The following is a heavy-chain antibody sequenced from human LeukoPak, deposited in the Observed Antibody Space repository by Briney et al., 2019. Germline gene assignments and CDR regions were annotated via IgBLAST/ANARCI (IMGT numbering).Heavy chain of an antibody. CDR2: IYHTGDT. CDR3: ARDDGSTGVDY. Sequence: QTSETLSLTCTVSGDSISSGGSYWSWIRQPPGKGLEWIGYIYHTGDTYYTPSLKSRITISLDKSKNQSSLKLTSVTAADSAVYYCARDDGSTGVDYWGQGTLVTVSS. D-gene: IGHD1-26*01. J-gene: IGHJ4*02. CDR1: GDSISSGGSY. V-gene: IGHV4-30-2*01.